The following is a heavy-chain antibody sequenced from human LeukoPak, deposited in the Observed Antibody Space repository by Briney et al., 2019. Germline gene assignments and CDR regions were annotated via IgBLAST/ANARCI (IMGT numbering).Heavy chain of an antibody. CDR2: INAGNGNT. CDR3: ASGGIAVADDAFDI. D-gene: IGHD6-19*01. Sequence: ASVKVSCKASGCIFTNYAFHWVRQAPGQRLEWMGWINAGNGNTKYSQKFQGRVTITRDTSASTAYMELSSLRSEDTAVYYCASGGIAVADDAFDIWGQGTMVTVSS. CDR1: GCIFTNYA. V-gene: IGHV1-3*01. J-gene: IGHJ3*02.